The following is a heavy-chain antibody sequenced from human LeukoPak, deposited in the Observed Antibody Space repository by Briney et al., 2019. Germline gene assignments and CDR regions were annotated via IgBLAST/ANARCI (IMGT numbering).Heavy chain of an antibody. V-gene: IGHV4-59*01. Sequence: SETLSLTCTVSGGSISSYYWSWIRQPPGKGLEWIGYIYYSGSPNYNPSLNSRVTMSRDTSRNQFSLKLSSVTAADTAVYYCARDGAVDILTGYGAFDMWGQGTMVTVSS. CDR3: ARDGAVDILTGYGAFDM. D-gene: IGHD3-9*01. CDR1: GGSISSYY. CDR2: IYYSGSP. J-gene: IGHJ3*02.